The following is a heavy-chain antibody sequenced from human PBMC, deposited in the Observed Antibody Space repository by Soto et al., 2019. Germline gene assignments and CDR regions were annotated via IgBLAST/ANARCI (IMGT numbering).Heavy chain of an antibody. D-gene: IGHD3-9*01. CDR2: TSNSGSA. Sequence: PSETLSLTCTVSGGSVNSGTDYWSWIRQPPGKGLEWIGYTSNSGSAKYKPSLKSPVTITTDTSNNHFSLKLTSVTAADTAVYYCASVRWLSEYYILTGYYIFDQWGRGTLVTVSS. V-gene: IGHV4-61*03. CDR1: GGSVNSGTDY. J-gene: IGHJ4*02. CDR3: ASVRWLSEYYILTGYYIFDQ.